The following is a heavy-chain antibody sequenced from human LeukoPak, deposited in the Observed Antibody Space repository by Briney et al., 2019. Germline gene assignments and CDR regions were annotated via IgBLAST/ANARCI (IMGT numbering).Heavy chain of an antibody. V-gene: IGHV3-23*01. CDR2: ISGSGSTT. CDR1: GFTFSNYA. J-gene: IGHJ4*02. Sequence: GGSLRLSCAASGFTFSNYAMSWVRQAPGKGLEWVSAISGSGSTTFYADSVKGRFTISRDNSKNMLFLQMNSLRTEDTALYYCARTSGSFAGYFDFWGQGTLVTVSS. D-gene: IGHD1-26*01. CDR3: ARTSGSFAGYFDF.